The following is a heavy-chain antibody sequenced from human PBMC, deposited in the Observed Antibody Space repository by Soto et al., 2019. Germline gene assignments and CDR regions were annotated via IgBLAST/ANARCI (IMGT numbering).Heavy chain of an antibody. V-gene: IGHV3-30-3*01. Sequence: GGSLRLSCAASGFTFSSYAMHWVRQAPGKGLEWVAVISYDGSNKYYADSVKGRFTISRDNSKNTLYLQMNSLRAEDTAVYYCARGGYSRVSYYGMDVWGQGTTVTVSS. CDR2: ISYDGSNK. CDR3: ARGGYSRVSYYGMDV. CDR1: GFTFSSYA. D-gene: IGHD6-13*01. J-gene: IGHJ6*02.